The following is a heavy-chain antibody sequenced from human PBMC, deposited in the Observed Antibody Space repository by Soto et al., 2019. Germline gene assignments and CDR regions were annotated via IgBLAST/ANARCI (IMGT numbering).Heavy chain of an antibody. Sequence: ASVKVSCKASGYTFTSYDINWVRQATGQGLEWMGWMNPNSGNTGYAQKFQGRVTMTRNTSISTAYMELSSLRSEDTAVYYCARGTRVVVVAATLMYYFEYWGQGTLVTVSS. D-gene: IGHD2-15*01. CDR2: MNPNSGNT. J-gene: IGHJ4*02. V-gene: IGHV1-8*01. CDR1: GYTFTSYD. CDR3: ARGTRVVVVAATLMYYFEY.